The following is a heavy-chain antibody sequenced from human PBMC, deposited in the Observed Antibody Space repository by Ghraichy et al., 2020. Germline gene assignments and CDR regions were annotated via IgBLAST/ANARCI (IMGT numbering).Heavy chain of an antibody. CDR1: GGSISSYY. D-gene: IGHD6-19*01. J-gene: IGHJ5*02. CDR3: ARAPGHSSATFEP. V-gene: IGHV4-59*01. CDR2: IYTGGST. Sequence: SETLSLTCTVSGGSISSYYWIWIRQPPGKGLEWIGYIYTGGSTYYNPSLKSRVTISVDTSKNQISLRLSSVTAADTAVYYCARAPGHSSATFEPWGRGTLVTVSS.